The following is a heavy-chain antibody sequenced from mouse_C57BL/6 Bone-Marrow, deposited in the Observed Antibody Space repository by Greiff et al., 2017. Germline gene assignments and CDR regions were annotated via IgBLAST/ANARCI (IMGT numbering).Heavy chain of an antibody. D-gene: IGHD1-1*01. CDR1: GYTFTSYW. CDR3: ARSGYYYGSSCWYVDV. CDR2: IHPNSGST. V-gene: IGHV1-64*01. Sequence: QVQLQQPGAELVKPGASVKLSCKASGYTFTSYWMHWVKQRAGQGLEWIGMIHPNSGSTNYNETFKSKATLTVDKSSSTAYMQLSSLTSEDSAVYYCARSGYYYGSSCWYVDVWGTGTTVTVSS. J-gene: IGHJ1*03.